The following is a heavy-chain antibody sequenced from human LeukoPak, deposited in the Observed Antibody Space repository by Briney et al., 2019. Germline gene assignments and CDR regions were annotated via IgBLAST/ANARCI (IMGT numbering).Heavy chain of an antibody. J-gene: IGHJ4*02. Sequence: ASVKVSCKASGDTFSDYAMHWVRQAPGQGLEWMGRINPNSGGTNYAQKFQGRVTMTRDTSISTAYMELSRLRSDDTAVYYCARVQNKKILTGYYWGQGTLVTVSS. D-gene: IGHD3-9*01. CDR1: GDTFSDYA. CDR2: INPNSGGT. CDR3: ARVQNKKILTGYY. V-gene: IGHV1-2*06.